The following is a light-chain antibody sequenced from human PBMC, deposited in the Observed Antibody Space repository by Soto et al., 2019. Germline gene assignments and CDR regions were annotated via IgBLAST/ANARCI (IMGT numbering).Light chain of an antibody. Sequence: DIVLTQSPGSLSLSPGESATLSCRASQNINYNYLVWYQQKPGQAPRLLIYGASSRATGSPDRFSGSGSGKDFTLTISRLESEDFAVYYGHQYGSSPLTFGGGTKVEIK. CDR3: HQYGSSPLT. V-gene: IGKV3-20*01. CDR2: GAS. J-gene: IGKJ4*01. CDR1: QNINYNY.